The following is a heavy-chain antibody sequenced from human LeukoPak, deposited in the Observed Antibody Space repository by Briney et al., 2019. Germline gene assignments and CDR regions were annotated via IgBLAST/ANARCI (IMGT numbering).Heavy chain of an antibody. Sequence: GGSLRLSCAASGFTFSSYWMHWVRQAPGKGLVWVSRINSDGSSTSYADSVKGRFTISRDNAKNTLYLQMNSLRAEDTAVYYCARGPRIAAPAGYWGQGTLVTVSS. V-gene: IGHV3-74*01. CDR1: GFTFSSYW. CDR3: ARGPRIAAPAGY. D-gene: IGHD6-13*01. J-gene: IGHJ4*02. CDR2: INSDGSST.